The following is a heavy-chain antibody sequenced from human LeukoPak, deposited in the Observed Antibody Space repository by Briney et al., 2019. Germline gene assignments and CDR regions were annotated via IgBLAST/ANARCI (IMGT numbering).Heavy chain of an antibody. V-gene: IGHV3-48*01. D-gene: IGHD3-22*01. CDR2: LSSSSSVI. CDR3: ARSGSSYDGSQSWFDY. CDR1: GFTFSTYA. Sequence: GGSLRLSCAASGFTFSTYAMDWVRQAPGKGLEWVSYLSSSSSVIYHADSVKGRFTISRDNAKNSLYLHLSSLRAEDTAVYYCARSGSSYDGSQSWFDYWGQGTLVTVSS. J-gene: IGHJ4*02.